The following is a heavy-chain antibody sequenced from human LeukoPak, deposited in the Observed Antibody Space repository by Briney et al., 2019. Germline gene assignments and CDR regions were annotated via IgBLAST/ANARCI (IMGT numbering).Heavy chain of an antibody. D-gene: IGHD3-22*01. CDR2: IIPIFGTA. CDR1: GGTFSSYA. V-gene: IGHV1-69*05. J-gene: IGHJ4*02. CDR3: ASQPYYYDRSGYSRAEDY. Sequence: SVKVSCKASGGTFSSYAISWVRQAPGQGLEWMGGIIPIFGTANYAQKFQGRVTITTDESTSTAYMELSSLRSEDTAVYYCASQPYYYDRSGYSRAEDYWGQGTLVTVSS.